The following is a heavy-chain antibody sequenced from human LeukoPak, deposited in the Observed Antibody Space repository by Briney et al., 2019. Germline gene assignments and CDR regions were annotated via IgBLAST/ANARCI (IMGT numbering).Heavy chain of an antibody. V-gene: IGHV3-21*01. Sequence: GGSLRLSCAASGFTFSSYSMNWVRQAPGKGLEWVSSISSSSSYIYYADSVKGRFTISRDNAKNSLYLQMHRLRAEDPALYYCARDSYCIWYYYYYYYMDVWGKGTTVTVSS. D-gene: IGHD6-13*01. CDR1: GFTFSSYS. CDR2: ISSSSSYI. J-gene: IGHJ6*03. CDR3: ARDSYCIWYYYYYYYMDV.